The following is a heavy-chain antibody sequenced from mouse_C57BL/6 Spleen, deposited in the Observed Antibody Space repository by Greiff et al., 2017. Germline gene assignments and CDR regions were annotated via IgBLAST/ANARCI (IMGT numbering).Heavy chain of an antibody. CDR3: AWFYDYDVNCAMDD. Sequence: QVQLQQSGAELVKPGASVKLSCKASGYTFTSYWMHWVKQRPGQGLEWIGYINPSSGYTKYNQKFKYKATLTADKSSSPAYMQLSSLTYEDSAVYYFAWFYDYDVNCAMDDWGQGTSVTVSS. CDR1: GYTFTSYW. J-gene: IGHJ4*01. CDR2: INPSSGYT. V-gene: IGHV1-7*01. D-gene: IGHD2-4*01.